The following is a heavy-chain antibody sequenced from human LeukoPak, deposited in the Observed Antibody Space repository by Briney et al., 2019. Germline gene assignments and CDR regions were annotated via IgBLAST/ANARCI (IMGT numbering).Heavy chain of an antibody. J-gene: IGHJ4*02. CDR2: IYSGGST. CDR3: ARDPHFDY. CDR1: GFTVSSNY. V-gene: IGHV3-53*04. Sequence: GGSLRLSCAASGFTVSSNYMSWVRQAPGKGLEWVSVIYSGGSTYYADAVKGRFTISRHNSNNTLYLQMNSLRAEDTAVYYCARDPHFDYWGQGTLVTVSS.